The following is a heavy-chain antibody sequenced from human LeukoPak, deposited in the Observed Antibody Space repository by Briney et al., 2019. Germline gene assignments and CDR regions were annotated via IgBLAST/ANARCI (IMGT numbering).Heavy chain of an antibody. Sequence: GESLKISCKGSGYSFTTYWIAWVRQMPGKGPEWMGIIYPGDSDIRYSPSFQGQVTISVDKSISTAYLQWSSLKASYTAMYYCARRAYSGYEFDYWGQGTLVTVSS. CDR3: ARRAYSGYEFDY. V-gene: IGHV5-51*01. J-gene: IGHJ4*02. D-gene: IGHD5-12*01. CDR2: IYPGDSDI. CDR1: GYSFTTYW.